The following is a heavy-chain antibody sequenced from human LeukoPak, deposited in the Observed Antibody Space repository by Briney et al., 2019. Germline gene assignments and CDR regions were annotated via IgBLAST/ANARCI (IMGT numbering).Heavy chain of an antibody. V-gene: IGHV1-8*01. CDR1: GYTFTSYD. J-gene: IGHJ4*02. D-gene: IGHD1-26*01. Sequence: GASVKVSCKASGYTFTSYDINWVRQATGQGLEWMGWMNPNSGNTGYAQKFQGRVTMTRNTSISTAYMELSSLRSEDTAVYYCARAWGSYLSFASSLDYWGQGTLVTVSS. CDR2: MNPNSGNT. CDR3: ARAWGSYLSFASSLDY.